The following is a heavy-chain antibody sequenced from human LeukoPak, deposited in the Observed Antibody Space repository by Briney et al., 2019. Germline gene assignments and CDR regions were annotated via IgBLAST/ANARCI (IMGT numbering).Heavy chain of an antibody. V-gene: IGHV3-64*01. Sequence: PGGSLRLSXAASGFTFCSYAMHWVRQAPGKGLEYVSAISSNGGSTYYANSVKGRFTISRDNSKNTLYLQMGSLRAEDMAVYYCAREDPSMVNWFDPWGQGTLVTVSS. CDR1: GFTFCSYA. CDR3: AREDPSMVNWFDP. J-gene: IGHJ5*02. D-gene: IGHD2/OR15-2a*01. CDR2: ISSNGGST.